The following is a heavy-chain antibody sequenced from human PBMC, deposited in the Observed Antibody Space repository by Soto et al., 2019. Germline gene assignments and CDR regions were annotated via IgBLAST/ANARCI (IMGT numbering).Heavy chain of an antibody. CDR3: TRVPWWREGNCYGRGGGDF. CDR1: GFTFSNYW. V-gene: IGHV3-74*01. CDR2: INSEGGST. Sequence: VQLVESGGGLVHPGGSLRLSCAASGFTFSNYWMHWVRQAPGKGLVWVSRINSEGGSTAYADSVKGRFTISRDNAENPLVLKKKRPRAQDMAVYYLTRVPWWREGNCYGRGGGDFWGQGTMVTVSS. D-gene: IGHD2-21*01. J-gene: IGHJ3*01.